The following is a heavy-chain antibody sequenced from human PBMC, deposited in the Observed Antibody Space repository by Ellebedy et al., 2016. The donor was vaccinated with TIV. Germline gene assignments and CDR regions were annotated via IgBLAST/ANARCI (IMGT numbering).Heavy chain of an antibody. J-gene: IGHJ6*02. CDR2: IKEDGSET. CDR3: ARDPESRAYSGMDV. D-gene: IGHD5-12*01. Sequence: GESLKISCAASGFTFSTYWMNWVRQAPGKGLEWVANIKEDGSETYYVDSVKGRFTISRDDAKNSLYLEMNSLRAEDTAIYYCARDPESRAYSGMDVWGQGTTVTVSS. V-gene: IGHV3-7*03. CDR1: GFTFSTYW.